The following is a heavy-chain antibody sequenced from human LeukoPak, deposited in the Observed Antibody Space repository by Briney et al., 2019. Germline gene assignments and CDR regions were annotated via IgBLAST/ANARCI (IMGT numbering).Heavy chain of an antibody. CDR2: IGPSGGST. CDR3: VIALYSGSYSSFDY. Sequence: ASVKASCKASGHTFTSYYMNWVRQAPGQGLEWMGIIGPSGGSTSYAQKFQGRVTMTSDTSTSTVYMELSSLRSEDTAVYYCVIALYSGSYSSFDYWGQGTLVTVSS. V-gene: IGHV1-46*01. CDR1: GHTFTSYY. D-gene: IGHD1-26*01. J-gene: IGHJ4*02.